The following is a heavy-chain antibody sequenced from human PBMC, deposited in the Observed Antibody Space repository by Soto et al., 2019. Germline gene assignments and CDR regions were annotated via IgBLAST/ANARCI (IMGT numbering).Heavy chain of an antibody. CDR1: GFTFSSYA. CDR3: AREGGRRYCSSTSCYGAFDY. J-gene: IGHJ4*02. Sequence: QVQLVESGGGVVQPGRSLRLSCAASGFTFSSYAMHWVRQAPGKGLEWVAVISYDGSNKYYADSVKGRFTISRDNSKNTLYLQMSSLRAEDTAVYYCAREGGRRYCSSTSCYGAFDYWGQGTLVTVSS. V-gene: IGHV3-30-3*01. D-gene: IGHD2-2*01. CDR2: ISYDGSNK.